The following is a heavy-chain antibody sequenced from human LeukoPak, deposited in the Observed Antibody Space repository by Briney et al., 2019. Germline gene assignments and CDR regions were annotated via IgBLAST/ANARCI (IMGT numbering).Heavy chain of an antibody. V-gene: IGHV3-7*03. CDR3: AKALTNYDSSGGVGR. CDR1: GFTFRRYW. CDR2: IKEDGSEK. J-gene: IGHJ4*02. D-gene: IGHD3-22*01. Sequence: GGSLRLSCVASGFTFRRYWMTWVRQAPGKKPEWVANIKEDGSEKYYDDSVRGRFTISRDNSKNTLYLQMNSLRAEDTAVYYCAKALTNYDSSGGVGRWGQGTLVTVSS.